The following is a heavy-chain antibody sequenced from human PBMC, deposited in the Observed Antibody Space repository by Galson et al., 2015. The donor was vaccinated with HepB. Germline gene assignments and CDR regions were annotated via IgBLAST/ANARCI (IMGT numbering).Heavy chain of an antibody. Sequence: SLRLSCAASGFTFSSYNMNWVRQAPGKGLEWISYISATGTTIFNADSVKGRFTISRDNGKNSLYLQMSSLRVEDTALYYCAREGAAIFGAGTWFDPWGQGTLVTVSS. V-gene: IGHV3-48*01. CDR2: ISATGTTI. CDR1: GFTFSSYN. CDR3: AREGAAIFGAGTWFDP. D-gene: IGHD3-3*01. J-gene: IGHJ5*02.